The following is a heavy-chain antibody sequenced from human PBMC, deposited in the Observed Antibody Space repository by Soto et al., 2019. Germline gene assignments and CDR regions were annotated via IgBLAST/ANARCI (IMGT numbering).Heavy chain of an antibody. CDR2: IHSSGSI. J-gene: IGHJ1*01. D-gene: IGHD3-22*01. Sequence: LSLTCTVSGGSISSDDYYWSWIRQAPGRGLEWIGYIHSSGSIYYNPSLKSRATMSIDTAGNQFSLKVSSVTVADTAVYYCARDLDGLHDDTSGPFPRPGWGQGALVTVSS. V-gene: IGHV4-30-4*01. CDR1: GGSISSDDYY. CDR3: ARDLDGLHDDTSGPFPRPG.